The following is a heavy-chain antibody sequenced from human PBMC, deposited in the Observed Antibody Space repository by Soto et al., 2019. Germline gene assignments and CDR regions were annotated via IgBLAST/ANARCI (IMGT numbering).Heavy chain of an antibody. CDR2: IYHSGST. D-gene: IGHD1-7*01. CDR3: ARGFELQWEYHFDY. V-gene: IGHV4-38-2*01. Sequence: SETLSLTCAVSGYSISSGYYWGWIRQPPGKGLEWIGSIYHSGSTYYNPSLKSRVTISVDTSKNQFSLKLSSVTAADTAVYYCARGFELQWEYHFDYWGQGTLVTVSS. CDR1: GYSISSGYY. J-gene: IGHJ4*02.